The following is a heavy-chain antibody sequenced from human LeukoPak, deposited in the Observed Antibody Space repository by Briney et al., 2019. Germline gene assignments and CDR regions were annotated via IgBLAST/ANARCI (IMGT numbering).Heavy chain of an antibody. V-gene: IGHV3-30*03. D-gene: IGHD6-13*01. CDR2: VSFDGSNK. J-gene: IGHJ4*02. CDR1: GFTLSSYG. Sequence: GGSLRLSCAASGFTLSSYGMHWVRQAPGKGLEWVAVVSFDGSNKYYADSVKGRFTISRDNSKNTLYLQMNSLRAEDTAVYYCARGSLPDRIAANAFDYWGQGTLVTVSS. CDR3: ARGSLPDRIAANAFDY.